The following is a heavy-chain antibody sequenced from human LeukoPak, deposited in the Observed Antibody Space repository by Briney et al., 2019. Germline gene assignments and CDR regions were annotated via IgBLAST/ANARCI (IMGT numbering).Heavy chain of an antibody. V-gene: IGHV3-15*01. CDR3: TTGDTGTGTTRWSNFGY. D-gene: IGHD1-1*01. CDR2: IKSKTDGGTT. CDR1: GFTFSNAW. Sequence: GGSLRLSCAASGFTFSNAWMSWVRQAPGKGLEWVGHIKSKTDGGTTDYAAPVKGRFTISRDDSKNTLYLQMNSLTTEDTAVYYCTTGDTGTGTTRWSNFGYWGQGTLVTVSS. J-gene: IGHJ4*02.